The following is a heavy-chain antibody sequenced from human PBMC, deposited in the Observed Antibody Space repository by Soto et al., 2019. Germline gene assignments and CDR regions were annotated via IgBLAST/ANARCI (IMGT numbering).Heavy chain of an antibody. CDR2: INPNSGGT. CDR1: GYTFTGYY. D-gene: IGHD5-18*01. Sequence: ASVKVSCKASGYTFTGYYMHCVRQAPGQGLEWMGWINPNSGGTNYAQKFQGWVTMTRDTSISTAYMELSRLRSDDTAVYYCARYGVDTDLIYGMDVWGQGTTVTVSS. CDR3: ARYGVDTDLIYGMDV. J-gene: IGHJ6*02. V-gene: IGHV1-2*04.